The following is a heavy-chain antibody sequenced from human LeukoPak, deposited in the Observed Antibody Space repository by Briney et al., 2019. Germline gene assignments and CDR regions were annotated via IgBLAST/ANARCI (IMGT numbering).Heavy chain of an antibody. J-gene: IGHJ4*02. V-gene: IGHV3-30*18. CDR1: GFTFSSYA. CDR2: ISYDGSNK. D-gene: IGHD3-22*01. CDR3: AKDLWSSGSLHNYYDSSGYLPHPFDY. Sequence: GGSLRLSCAASGFTFSSYAMSWVRQAPGKGLEWVAVISYDGSNKYYADSVKGRFTISRDNSKNTLYLQMNSLRAEDTAVYYCAKDLWSSGSLHNYYDSSGYLPHPFDYWGQGTLVTVSS.